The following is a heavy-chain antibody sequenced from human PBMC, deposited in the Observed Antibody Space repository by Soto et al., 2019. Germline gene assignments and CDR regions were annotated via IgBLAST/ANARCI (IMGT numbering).Heavy chain of an antibody. CDR3: AKVRADRVEAAVNY. V-gene: IGHV3-23*01. D-gene: IGHD6-25*01. Sequence: GGSLRLSCAASGFNFSNYAMNWVRQAPGKGLEWVSAISGSGAIAYYADSVKGRFTISRDNSKNTLYLQMNSLRAEDTSIYYCAKVRADRVEAAVNYWGQGILVTVSS. CDR2: ISGSGAIA. J-gene: IGHJ4*02. CDR1: GFNFSNYA.